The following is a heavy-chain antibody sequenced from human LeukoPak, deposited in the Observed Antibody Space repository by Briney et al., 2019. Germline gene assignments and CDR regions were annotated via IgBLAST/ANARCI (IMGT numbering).Heavy chain of an antibody. J-gene: IGHJ4*02. V-gene: IGHV4-34*01. Sequence: SETLSLTCAVYDGPFPGYYWSWIRQPPGKGLEWIGEIDVNGNTKSNPSLKSRVTISVETSKNQFSLKLSSVTAADTAVYYCARVTGYMIEDYFDYWGQGTLVTVSS. CDR1: DGPFPGYY. D-gene: IGHD3-22*01. CDR3: ARVTGYMIEDYFDY. CDR2: IDVNGNT.